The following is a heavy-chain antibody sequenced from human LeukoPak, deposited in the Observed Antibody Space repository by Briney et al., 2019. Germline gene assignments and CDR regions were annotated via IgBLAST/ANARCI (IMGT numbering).Heavy chain of an antibody. D-gene: IGHD3-16*02. J-gene: IGHJ4*02. Sequence: GGSLRLXCAASGFIFSNYWMSWVRQAPGEGLEWVGNIKQDGSEIYYVDSVKGRFTISRDNVKNSLYLQMNGLRAEDTAVYFCARDSAVWGSYRLWEFDFWGQGTLVTVSS. V-gene: IGHV3-7*01. CDR1: GFIFSNYW. CDR2: IKQDGSEI. CDR3: ARDSAVWGSYRLWEFDF.